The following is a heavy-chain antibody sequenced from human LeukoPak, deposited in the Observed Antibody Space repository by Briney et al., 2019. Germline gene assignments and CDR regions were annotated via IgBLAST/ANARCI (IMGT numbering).Heavy chain of an antibody. J-gene: IGHJ6*03. V-gene: IGHV3-23*01. CDR1: GFTFSIYA. D-gene: IGHD2-2*01. Sequence: GGSLRLSCEASGFTFSIYAMSWVRQAPGKGLEWVSAISGSGGSTYYADSVKGRFTISRDNSKNTLYLQMNSLRAEDTAVYYCAKVSPYGPYCSSTSCYGRDYYYYMDVWGKGTTVTVSS. CDR3: AKVSPYGPYCSSTSCYGRDYYYYMDV. CDR2: ISGSGGST.